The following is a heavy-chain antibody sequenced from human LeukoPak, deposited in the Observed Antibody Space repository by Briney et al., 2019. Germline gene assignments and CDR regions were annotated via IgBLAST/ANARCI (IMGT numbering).Heavy chain of an antibody. CDR3: AKGGGWLYYFDY. Sequence: GGSLRLSCAASGFTFSTFAMNWVRQAPRRGLEWVSAISYSGGSTYYSDSRMGRFTTSTANSPTTLYLQMNRLRAEDTAVYYCAKGGGWLYYFDYWGQGTLVTVSS. CDR1: GFTFSTFA. J-gene: IGHJ4*02. V-gene: IGHV3-23*01. D-gene: IGHD2-15*01. CDR2: ISYSGGST.